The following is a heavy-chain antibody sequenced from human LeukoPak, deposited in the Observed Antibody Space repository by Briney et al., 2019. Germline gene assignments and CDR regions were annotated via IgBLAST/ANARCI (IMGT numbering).Heavy chain of an antibody. D-gene: IGHD1-26*01. Sequence: GGSLRLSCAASGFTVSRNYMSWGRQATGKGLEWVSIIYSGGTTYYADSVKGRFTISRDYSKNTLYLQMNSLRAEDTAVYYCARELREHGVFDIWGQGIMVTVSS. CDR2: IYSGGTT. J-gene: IGHJ3*02. CDR3: ARELREHGVFDI. V-gene: IGHV3-53*01. CDR1: GFTVSRNY.